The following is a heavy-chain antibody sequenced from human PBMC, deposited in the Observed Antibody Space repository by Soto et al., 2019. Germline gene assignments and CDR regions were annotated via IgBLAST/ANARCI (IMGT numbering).Heavy chain of an antibody. D-gene: IGHD6-13*01. CDR2: ISYDGSNK. CDR3: AKDFSGLYSSSWSVFGSGMDV. J-gene: IGHJ6*02. V-gene: IGHV3-30*18. CDR1: GFTFSTYG. Sequence: GGSLRLSCAASGFTFSTYGMHWVRQAPGKGLEWVAVISYDGSNKHYADSVKGRFTISRDNSKNTLYLQMNSLQAEDTAVYYCAKDFSGLYSSSWSVFGSGMDVWGQGTTVTVSS.